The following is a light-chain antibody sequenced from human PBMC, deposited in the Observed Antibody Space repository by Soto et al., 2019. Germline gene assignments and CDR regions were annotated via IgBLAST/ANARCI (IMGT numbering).Light chain of an antibody. CDR2: GAS. Sequence: IVMPQSPATLSVSQGERATLSCRASQSVSSNLAWYLQKPGQAPRLLIYGASTRATGIPARFSGRASGTEFTLTISSLQSEDFAVYYCQQYNNWPFTFGPGTKVDIK. CDR3: QQYNNWPFT. V-gene: IGKV3-15*01. J-gene: IGKJ3*01. CDR1: QSVSSN.